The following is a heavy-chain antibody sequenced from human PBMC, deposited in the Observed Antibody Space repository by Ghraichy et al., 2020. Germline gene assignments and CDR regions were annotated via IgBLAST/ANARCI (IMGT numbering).Heavy chain of an antibody. CDR3: ASTAAGTMTVDY. CDR2: IYYSGST. D-gene: IGHD6-13*01. Sequence: SQTLSLTCTVSGGSISSYYWSWIRQPPGKGLEWIGYIYYSGSTNYNPSLKSRVTISVDTSKNQFSLKLSSVTAADTAVYYCASTAAGTMTVDYWGQGTLVTVSS. J-gene: IGHJ4*02. V-gene: IGHV4-59*08. CDR1: GGSISSYY.